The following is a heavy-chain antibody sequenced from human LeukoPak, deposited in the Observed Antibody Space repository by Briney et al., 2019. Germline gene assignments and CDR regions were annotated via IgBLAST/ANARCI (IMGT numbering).Heavy chain of an antibody. CDR2: ISSSSSYI. CDR3: AIDLSGDY. D-gene: IGHD3-3*01. CDR1: GFTSSSYS. J-gene: IGHJ4*02. Sequence: KTGGSLRLSCAASGFTSSSYSMDWVRQAPGKGLEWVSSISSSSSYIYYADSVKGRFTISRDNAKNSLYLQMNSLRAEDTAVYYCAIDLSGDYWGQGTLVTVSS. V-gene: IGHV3-21*01.